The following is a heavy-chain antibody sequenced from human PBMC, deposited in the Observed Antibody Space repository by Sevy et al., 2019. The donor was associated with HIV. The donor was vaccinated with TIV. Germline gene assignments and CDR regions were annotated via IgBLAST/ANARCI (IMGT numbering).Heavy chain of an antibody. V-gene: IGHV4-31*03. Sequence: SETLSLTCTVSGGSISSGGYYWSWIHQHPGKGLEWIGYIYYSGSTYYNPSLKSRVTISVDTSKNQFSLKLSSVTAADTAVYYCARARITFGGSYIDYMDVWGKGTTVTVS. J-gene: IGHJ6*03. D-gene: IGHD3-16*01. CDR2: IYYSGST. CDR3: ARARITFGGSYIDYMDV. CDR1: GGSISSGGYY.